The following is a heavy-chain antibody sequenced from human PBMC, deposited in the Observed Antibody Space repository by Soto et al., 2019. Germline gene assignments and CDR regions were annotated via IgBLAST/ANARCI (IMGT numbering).Heavy chain of an antibody. Sequence: GGSLRLSCAASGFTFTPYAMHWVRQAPAKGLEWVAVISHDGSNKYYADSVKGRFTISRDNSKNTLFLPMNRLRPEDTAVYFCARDHSTRGSYQRLFDYWGQGALLTASS. V-gene: IGHV3-30-3*01. CDR3: ARDHSTRGSYQRLFDY. CDR1: GFTFTPYA. CDR2: ISHDGSNK. D-gene: IGHD1-26*01. J-gene: IGHJ4*02.